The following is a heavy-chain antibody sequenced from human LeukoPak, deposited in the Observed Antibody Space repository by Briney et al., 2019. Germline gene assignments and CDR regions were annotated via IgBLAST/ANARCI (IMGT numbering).Heavy chain of an antibody. CDR2: IYTSGST. J-gene: IGHJ2*01. D-gene: IGHD6-13*01. V-gene: IGHV4-61*02. CDR3: AREYGSSWTYWYFDL. CDR1: GGSIAGGSDY. Sequence: SQTLSLTCTVSGGSIAGGSDYWSWIRQPAGKGLEWIGRIYTSGSTIYNPSLKSRVTISVDTSKKQFFLKLSSMTAADTAVYFCAREYGSSWTYWYFDLWGRGTLVTVSS.